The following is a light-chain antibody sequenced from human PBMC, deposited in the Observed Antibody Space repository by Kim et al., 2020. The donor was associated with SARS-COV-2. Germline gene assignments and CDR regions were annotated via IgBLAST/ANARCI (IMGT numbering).Light chain of an antibody. V-gene: IGLV1-51*01. Sequence: QSVLTQPPSVSAAPGQKVTISCSGSSSNIENNYVSWYQQLPGTAPKLLIYDNDKRPSGIPDRFSGSKSGTSATLGITGLQAGDEADYYCGTWDSSLSTVIFGGGTQLTVL. J-gene: IGLJ2*01. CDR1: SSNIENNY. CDR3: GTWDSSLSTVI. CDR2: DND.